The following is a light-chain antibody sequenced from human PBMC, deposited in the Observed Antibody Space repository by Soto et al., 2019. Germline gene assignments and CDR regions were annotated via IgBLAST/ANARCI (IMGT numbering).Light chain of an antibody. V-gene: IGKV1-5*03. CDR1: QTISSW. Sequence: DIQMTQSPSTLSASVGDRVTITCRASQTISSWLAWYQQKPGTAPQLLIYKASTLESGVPSRFSGSGSGTEFTLTIRSLQPDDFATYFCQQYNTYSYTFGQGTKVEIK. CDR2: KAS. CDR3: QQYNTYSYT. J-gene: IGKJ2*01.